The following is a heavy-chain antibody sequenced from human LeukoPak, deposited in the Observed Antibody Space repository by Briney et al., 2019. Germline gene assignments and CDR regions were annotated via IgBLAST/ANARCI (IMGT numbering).Heavy chain of an antibody. CDR1: GFTFGSYA. CDR2: ISYDGSNK. D-gene: IGHD3-10*01. V-gene: IGHV3-30-3*01. CDR3: ARVFGGAGDYDDY. Sequence: GGSLRLSCAASGFTFGSYAMHWVRQAPGKGLEWVAVISYDGSNKYYADSVKGRFTISRDNSKNTLYLQMNSLRSEDTAVYYCARVFGGAGDYDDYWGQGTLVTVSS. J-gene: IGHJ4*02.